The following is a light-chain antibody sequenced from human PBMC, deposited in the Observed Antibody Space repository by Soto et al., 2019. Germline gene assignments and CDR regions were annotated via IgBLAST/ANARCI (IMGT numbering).Light chain of an antibody. J-gene: IGKJ3*01. CDR3: QQSYTAPYT. V-gene: IGKV1-39*01. Sequence: DIQMTQSPSSLSASVGDAVSLTCRASRSISNHLNWYQQKPGRAPKLLISGASSLQRGVPSRFSGSGSGTTFTLTITSLQPDDFAIYFCQQSYTAPYTFGPGTKVEIK. CDR2: GAS. CDR1: RSISNH.